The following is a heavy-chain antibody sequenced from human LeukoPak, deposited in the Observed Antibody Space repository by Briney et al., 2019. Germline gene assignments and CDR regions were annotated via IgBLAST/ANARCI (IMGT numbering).Heavy chain of an antibody. Sequence: GGSLRLSCAASGFSFSNYWMNWVRQAPGKGLEWVAVISYDGSNKYYADSVKGRFTISRDNSKNTLYLQMNSLRAEDTAVYYCARDSALGFDYWGQGTLVTVSS. J-gene: IGHJ4*02. D-gene: IGHD3-16*01. V-gene: IGHV3-30*03. CDR1: GFSFSNYW. CDR2: ISYDGSNK. CDR3: ARDSALGFDY.